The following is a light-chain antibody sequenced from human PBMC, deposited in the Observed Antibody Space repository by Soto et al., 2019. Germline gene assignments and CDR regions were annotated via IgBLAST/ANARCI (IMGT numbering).Light chain of an antibody. CDR1: QSVSNSY. J-gene: IGKJ5*01. V-gene: IGKV3-20*01. CDR2: HAS. CDR3: QQYANSPIT. Sequence: EVVLTQSPGTLSLSPGDRATLSSRASQSVSNSYLAWYQQRPGQAPRLLVYHASSRATGIPDRFSGSGSGTDFTLTISGLEPEDFAVFYCQQYANSPITFGQGTRLEIK.